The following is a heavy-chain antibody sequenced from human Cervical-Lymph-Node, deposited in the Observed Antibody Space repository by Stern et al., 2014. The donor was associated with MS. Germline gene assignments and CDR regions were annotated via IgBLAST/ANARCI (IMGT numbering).Heavy chain of an antibody. V-gene: IGHV1-2*02. J-gene: IGHJ4*02. D-gene: IGHD3-22*01. Sequence: VQLVESGAAVREPGASVKVSCKASGYTFTDYYVHWVRQAPGQGLEWMGGINPNNGGTNYAQNFQGRVTVTRDTSISTAYMELSRLRSDDAAVYYCARDYRASSGLPYYFDNWGQGTLVTVSS. CDR2: INPNNGGT. CDR1: GYTFTDYY. CDR3: ARDYRASSGLPYYFDN.